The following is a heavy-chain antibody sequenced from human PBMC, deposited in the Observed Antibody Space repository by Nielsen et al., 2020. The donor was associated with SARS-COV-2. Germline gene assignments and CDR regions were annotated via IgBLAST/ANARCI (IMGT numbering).Heavy chain of an antibody. CDR3: ARDRLEWLLSYYYYGMDV. V-gene: IGHV3-33*01. Sequence: GGSLRLSCAASGFTFSTYGMHWVRQAPGKGLEGVAAIWHDGSKTYYADSVKGRFTISRDNSKNSLYLQMNSLRAENTAVYYCARDRLEWLLSYYYYGMDVWGQGTTVTVSS. J-gene: IGHJ6*02. CDR2: IWHDGSKT. CDR1: GFTFSTYG. D-gene: IGHD3-3*01.